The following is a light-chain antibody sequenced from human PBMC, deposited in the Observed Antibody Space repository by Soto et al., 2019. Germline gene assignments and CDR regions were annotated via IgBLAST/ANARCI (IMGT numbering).Light chain of an antibody. CDR1: SSDIGRYDY. CDR2: EVI. Sequence: QSALTQPASVTGSPGQSITISCTGTSSDIGRYDYVSWFQQHPGRAPRLLIYEVINRPSGVSTRFSGSKSGNTASLTISGRQPEDEAAFYCCSFTSSRTRVFGGGTKVTVL. J-gene: IGLJ3*02. CDR3: CSFTSSRTRV. V-gene: IGLV2-14*01.